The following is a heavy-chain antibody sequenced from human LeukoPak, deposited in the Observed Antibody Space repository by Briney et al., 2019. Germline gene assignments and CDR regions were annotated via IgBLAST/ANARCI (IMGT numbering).Heavy chain of an antibody. CDR1: GDSVTGYY. CDR3: ARHRSMFDSSGYYLDY. Sequence: SETLSLTCTVSGDSVTGYYWSWIRQPSGKGLEWVAYIFYRGSTNLNPSLGSRVTVSIDTSNNQFSLMLSSVTAADTAVYYCARHRSMFDSSGYYLDYWGQGTLVSVSS. J-gene: IGHJ4*02. CDR2: IFYRGST. V-gene: IGHV4-59*08. D-gene: IGHD3-22*01.